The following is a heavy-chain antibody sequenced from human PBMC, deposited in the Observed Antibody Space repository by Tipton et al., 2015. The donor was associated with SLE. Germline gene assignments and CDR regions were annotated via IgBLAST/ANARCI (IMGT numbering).Heavy chain of an antibody. Sequence: TLSLTCTVSGGSIRSHYWSWIRQPPGKGLEWIGFVYYSGRTNYNPSLKSRVTISVDTSKNQFSLKLSSVTAADTAVYYCARGTTLDSSGWYRAFDIWGQGTIVAVSS. CDR3: ARGTTLDSSGWYRAFDI. J-gene: IGHJ3*02. V-gene: IGHV4-59*11. CDR2: VYYSGRT. D-gene: IGHD6-19*01. CDR1: GGSIRSHY.